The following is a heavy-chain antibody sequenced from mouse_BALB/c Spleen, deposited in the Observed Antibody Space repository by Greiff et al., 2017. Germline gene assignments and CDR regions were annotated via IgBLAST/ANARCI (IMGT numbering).Heavy chain of an antibody. Sequence: DVKLVESGPGLVKPSQSLSLTCTVTGYSITSDYAWNWIRQFPGNKLEWMGYISYSGSTSYNPSLKSRISITRDTSKNQFFLQLNSVTTEDTATYYGARDPSYYCDYWGQGTTLTVSS. CDR2: ISYSGST. CDR1: GYSITSDYA. J-gene: IGHJ2*01. CDR3: ARDPSYYCDY. V-gene: IGHV3-2*02.